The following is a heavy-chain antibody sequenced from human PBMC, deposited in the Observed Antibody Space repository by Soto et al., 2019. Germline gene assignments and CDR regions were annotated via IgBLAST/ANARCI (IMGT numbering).Heavy chain of an antibody. V-gene: IGHV3-30-3*01. CDR2: ISYDGSNK. CDR3: ASWEPRGY. D-gene: IGHD1-26*01. CDR1: GFTFSSYA. J-gene: IGHJ4*02. Sequence: QVQLVESGGGVVQPGRSLRLSCAASGFTFSSYAMHWVRQAPGKGLEWVAVISYDGSNKYYADSVKGRFTISRDNSKNTLYLQMNSLRAEDTAVYYCASWEPRGYWGQGTLVTVSS.